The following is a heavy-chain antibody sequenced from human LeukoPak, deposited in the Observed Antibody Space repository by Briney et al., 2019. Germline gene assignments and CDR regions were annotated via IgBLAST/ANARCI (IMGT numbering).Heavy chain of an antibody. J-gene: IGHJ5*02. CDR2: INPSGGTT. CDR3: ARDNSVGGIAWWFDP. V-gene: IGHV1-46*01. CDR1: GYTFTSYY. Sequence: ASVKVSCKASGYTFTSYYIHWVRQAPGQGLEWMGIINPSGGTTSYAQKFQGRITLTRDMSATTDYMELSSLTSEDTAVYYCARDNSVGGIAWWFDPWGQGTLVTVSS. D-gene: IGHD1-26*01.